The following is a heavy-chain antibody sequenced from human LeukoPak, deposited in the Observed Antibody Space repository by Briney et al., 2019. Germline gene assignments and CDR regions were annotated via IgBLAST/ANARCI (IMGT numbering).Heavy chain of an antibody. CDR2: INNGGENT. Sequence: GGSLRLSCAASGFTFRNYTMSWVRQAPGKGLAWVSSINNGGENTYYEDSVKGRFTISRDNYKNTLYFQMNSLRAEDTAVYFCARVYCGSYHYYYYMDVSGKRITVTVSS. V-gene: IGHV3-23*01. D-gene: IGHD3-16*02. CDR3: ARVYCGSYHYYYYMDV. CDR1: GFTFRNYT. J-gene: IGHJ6*03.